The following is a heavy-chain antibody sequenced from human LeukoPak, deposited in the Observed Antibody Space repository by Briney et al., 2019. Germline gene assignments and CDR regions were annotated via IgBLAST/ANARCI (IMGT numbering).Heavy chain of an antibody. V-gene: IGHV3-7*03. J-gene: IGHJ4*02. CDR1: GFTFNRCW. Sequence: GGSLRLSCVVSGFTFNRCWMSWVRQAPGKGLEWVANINQDGSEKNYVDSVKGRFTISRDNAKNSLSLQMNSLRAEDTAVYYCVRRSPLEWLSEQYYFDYWGQGTLVTVSS. CDR2: INQDGSEK. CDR3: VRRSPLEWLSEQYYFDY. D-gene: IGHD3-3*01.